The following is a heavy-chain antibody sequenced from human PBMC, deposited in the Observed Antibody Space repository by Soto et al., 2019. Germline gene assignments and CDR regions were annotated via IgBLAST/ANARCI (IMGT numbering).Heavy chain of an antibody. CDR1: GVSISSYY. D-gene: IGHD4-4*01. Sequence: PSETLSLNCTVSGVSISSYYWSWIRQPPGKGLEWIGYIYYSGSTNYNPSLKSRVTISVDTSRNQFSLKLSSVTAADTAVYYCARGLHRRGYYFDYWGQGTLVTVSS. J-gene: IGHJ4*02. CDR2: IYYSGST. V-gene: IGHV4-59*01. CDR3: ARGLHRRGYYFDY.